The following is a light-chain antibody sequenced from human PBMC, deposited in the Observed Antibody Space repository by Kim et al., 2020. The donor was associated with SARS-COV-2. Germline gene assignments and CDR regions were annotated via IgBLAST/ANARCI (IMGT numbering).Light chain of an antibody. CDR2: SAS. Sequence: SPGETATLSCRASQSGSNNLAWYQQKPGQAPRLLIFSASTRATGIPARFSGSGSGTEFTLTISSLQSEDSAAYFCQQYNDWPPITFGQGTRLEIK. CDR1: QSGSNN. V-gene: IGKV3-15*01. CDR3: QQYNDWPPIT. J-gene: IGKJ5*01.